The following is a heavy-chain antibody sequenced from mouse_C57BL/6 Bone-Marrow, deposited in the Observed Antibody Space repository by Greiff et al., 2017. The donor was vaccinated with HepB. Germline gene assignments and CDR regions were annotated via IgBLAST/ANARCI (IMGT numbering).Heavy chain of an antibody. D-gene: IGHD1-1*01. CDR1: GYTFTSYW. CDR3: ASSTVVADYYAMDY. Sequence: QSCKASGYTFTSYWMHWVKQRPGRGLEWIGRIDPNSGGTKYNEKFKSKATLTVDKPSSTAYMQLSSLTSEDSAVYYCASSTVVADYYAMDYWGQGTSVTVSS. J-gene: IGHJ4*01. V-gene: IGHV1-72*01. CDR2: IDPNSGGT.